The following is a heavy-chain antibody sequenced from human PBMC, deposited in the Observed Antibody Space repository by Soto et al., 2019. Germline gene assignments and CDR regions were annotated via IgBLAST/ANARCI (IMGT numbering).Heavy chain of an antibody. CDR1: GGTFSSYA. V-gene: IGHV1-69*12. D-gene: IGHD2-21*02. CDR3: ASSYCGADCFFRAGYFQH. CDR2: IITIFGTA. Sequence: QVQLVQSGAEVKKPGSSVKVSCKASGGTFSSYAISWVRQAPGQGLEWMGGIITIFGTANYAQKFQGGVTITADESRSPAYMELCSLRCEDTAVYYCASSYCGADCFFRAGYFQHWGRGSLVTVSS. J-gene: IGHJ1*01.